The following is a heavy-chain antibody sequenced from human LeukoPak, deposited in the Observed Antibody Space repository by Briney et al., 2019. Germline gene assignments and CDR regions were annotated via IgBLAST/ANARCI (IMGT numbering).Heavy chain of an antibody. Sequence: PGGSLRLSCAASGFTFSSYWMSWVRQAPGKGLEWVANIKQDGSEKYYVDSVKGRFTISRDNAKNSLYLQMNSLRAEDTAVYYCARDRFDFWSGYYYGNNWFDPWGQGTLVTVSS. J-gene: IGHJ5*02. V-gene: IGHV3-7*01. CDR3: ARDRFDFWSGYYYGNNWFDP. D-gene: IGHD3-3*01. CDR1: GFTFSSYW. CDR2: IKQDGSEK.